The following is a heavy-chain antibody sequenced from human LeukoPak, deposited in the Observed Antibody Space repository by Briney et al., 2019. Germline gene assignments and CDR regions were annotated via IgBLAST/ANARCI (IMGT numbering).Heavy chain of an antibody. CDR3: ARSSGYQLLYGYYYYMDV. J-gene: IGHJ6*03. D-gene: IGHD2-2*02. Sequence: PWGVLRLSCAASGFTFSNYGMHWVRQAPDKGLEWVALLQNHGGDIHYAESVEGRFTISRDNSKNTLYPQMNSLRPEDTAVYYCARSSGYQLLYGYYYYMDVWGKGTTVTVSS. CDR1: GFTFSNYG. V-gene: IGHV3-30*19. CDR2: LQNHGGDI.